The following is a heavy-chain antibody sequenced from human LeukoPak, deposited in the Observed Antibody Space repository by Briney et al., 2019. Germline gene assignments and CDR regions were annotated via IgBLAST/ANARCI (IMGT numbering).Heavy chain of an antibody. D-gene: IGHD2-15*01. V-gene: IGHV3-53*01. J-gene: IGHJ4*02. CDR3: ARGAPIVVVD. Sequence: PGGSLTLSCAVSGFPFSSNYMSWVRQAPGKGLEWVSIIYSGGSTYYADSVKGRFTISRDNSKNTVYLQMNSLRAEDTAVYYCARGAPIVVVDWGQGTLVTVSS. CDR1: GFPFSSNY. CDR2: IYSGGST.